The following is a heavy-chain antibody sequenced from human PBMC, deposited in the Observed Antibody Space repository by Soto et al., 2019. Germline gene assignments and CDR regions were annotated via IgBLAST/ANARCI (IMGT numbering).Heavy chain of an antibody. D-gene: IGHD3-9*01. J-gene: IGHJ6*02. CDR1: GFTFSSYW. CDR2: IKQDGSEK. CDR3: ARFPNYDILTGYYSPLGDYYGMDV. Sequence: GGSLRLSCAASGFTFSSYWMSWVRQAPGKGLEWVANIKQDGSEKYYVDSMKGRFTISRDNAKNSLYLQMNSLRAEDTAVYYCARFPNYDILTGYYSPLGDYYGMDVWGQGTTVTVSS. V-gene: IGHV3-7*03.